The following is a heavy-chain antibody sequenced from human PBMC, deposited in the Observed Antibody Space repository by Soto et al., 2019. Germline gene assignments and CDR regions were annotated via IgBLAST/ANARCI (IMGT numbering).Heavy chain of an antibody. V-gene: IGHV3-30*18. CDR1: GFTFSSYG. J-gene: IGHJ4*02. CDR3: AKDGFDY. Sequence: RLSCAASGFTFSSYGMHWVRQAPGKGLEWVAVISYDGSNKYYADSAKGRFTISRDNSKNTLYLQMNSLRAEDTAVYYCAKDGFDYWGQGTLVTVSS. CDR2: ISYDGSNK.